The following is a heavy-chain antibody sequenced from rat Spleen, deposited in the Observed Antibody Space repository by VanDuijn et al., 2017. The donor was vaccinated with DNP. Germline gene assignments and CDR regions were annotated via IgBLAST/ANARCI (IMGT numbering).Heavy chain of an antibody. J-gene: IGHJ3*01. CDR3: TRDYYSSSFVY. V-gene: IGHV2-1*01. CDR2: IWSGGNT. Sequence: QVQLKESGPGLVQSSQTLSLTCTVSGFSLIPNSVHWVRQPPGKGLEWVGVIWSGGNTDYNSTLKSRLSISRDTSKSQVFLKVNSLQTEDTAIYFCTRDYYSSSFVYWGQGTLVTVSS. CDR1: GFSLIPNS. D-gene: IGHD1-2*01.